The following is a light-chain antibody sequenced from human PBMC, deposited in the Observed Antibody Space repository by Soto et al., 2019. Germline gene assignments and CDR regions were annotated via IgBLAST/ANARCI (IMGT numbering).Light chain of an antibody. CDR3: CSYAGSSTWV. V-gene: IGLV2-23*01. CDR1: SSDVGNYNL. J-gene: IGLJ3*02. Sequence: QSALTQPASVSGSPGQSITISCTGTSSDVGNYNLVSWYQQHPGKAPKLMIYEGSKRPSGVSNRFSGSQSGNTASLTISGLQAEDEADYYCCSYAGSSTWVFGGGTKLTVL. CDR2: EGS.